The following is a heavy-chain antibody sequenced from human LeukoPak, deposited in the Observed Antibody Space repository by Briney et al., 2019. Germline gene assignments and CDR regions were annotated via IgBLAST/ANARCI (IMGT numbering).Heavy chain of an antibody. CDR1: GFTFSSYS. CDR2: VSTGSNYI. CDR3: AKDRAGVTASTDY. D-gene: IGHD2-21*02. J-gene: IGHJ4*02. V-gene: IGHV3-21*01. Sequence: GGSLRLSCTASGFTFSSYSLNWVRQAPGKGLEWVSSVSTGSNYIYYADSVKGRFTISRDNDKNSLYLQMNSLRAEDTAVYYCAKDRAGVTASTDYWGQGTLVTVSS.